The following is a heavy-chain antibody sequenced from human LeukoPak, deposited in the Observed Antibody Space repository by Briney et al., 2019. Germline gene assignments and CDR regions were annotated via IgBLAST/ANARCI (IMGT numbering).Heavy chain of an antibody. D-gene: IGHD2-2*01. CDR1: GGSFEHYF. CDR2: VYYSGTT. V-gene: IGHV4-59*12. CDR3: ARGGSTSSWFDP. Sequence: PSETLSLTCTVSGGSFEHYFWSWIRQPPGKGLEWIGYVYYSGTTDYSPSLKSRLTISADTSKNQFSLKLSSVTAADTAVYYCARGGSTSSWFDPWGQGTLVTVSS. J-gene: IGHJ5*02.